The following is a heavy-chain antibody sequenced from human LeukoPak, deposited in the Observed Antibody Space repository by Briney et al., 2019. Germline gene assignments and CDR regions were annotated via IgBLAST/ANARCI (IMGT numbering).Heavy chain of an antibody. V-gene: IGHV4-39*07. CDR1: GGSITSSSYY. Sequence: SESLSLTCTVSGGSITSSSYYWGWIRQPPGKGLEWIGSIYYSGSTYYNPSLKSRVTISVDTSKNQFSLKLSSVTAADTAVYYCARGITMIVVNAFDIWGQGTMVTVSS. D-gene: IGHD3-22*01. J-gene: IGHJ3*02. CDR3: ARGITMIVVNAFDI. CDR2: IYYSGST.